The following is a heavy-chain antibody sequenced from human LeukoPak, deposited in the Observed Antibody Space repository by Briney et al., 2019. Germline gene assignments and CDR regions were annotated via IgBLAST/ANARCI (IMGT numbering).Heavy chain of an antibody. D-gene: IGHD3-22*01. Sequence: GGSLRLSCAASGFTFSSYSMNWVRQAPGKGLEWVSSISSSSSYIYYADSVKGRFTISRDNAKNSLYLQMNSLRAEDTAVYYCARDGDESSGYLNAFDIWGQGTMVTVPS. CDR3: ARDGDESSGYLNAFDI. J-gene: IGHJ3*02. CDR2: ISSSSSYI. V-gene: IGHV3-21*01. CDR1: GFTFSSYS.